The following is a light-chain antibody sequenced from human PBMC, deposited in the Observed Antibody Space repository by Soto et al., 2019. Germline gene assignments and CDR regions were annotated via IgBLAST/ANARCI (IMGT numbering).Light chain of an antibody. V-gene: IGKV3-20*01. J-gene: IGKJ2*01. CDR2: GAS. Sequence: VLPQSPDTLSLSPGDRATLSCRASQSVRSTFVAWYQQKPGQAPRLLIYGASNRPAGIPERFSGSASGAEFTLTICRLEPGDSAVYYCQQYHDSRRNTFGQGTKLQIK. CDR3: QQYHDSRRNT. CDR1: QSVRSTF.